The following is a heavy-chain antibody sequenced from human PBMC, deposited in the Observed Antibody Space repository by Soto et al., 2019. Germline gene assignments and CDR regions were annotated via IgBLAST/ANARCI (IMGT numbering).Heavy chain of an antibody. CDR1: GFTFSSYA. V-gene: IGHV3-23*01. CDR3: AKVDIPLLARGVVSGGPYYFDY. J-gene: IGHJ4*02. CDR2: ISGSGGST. Sequence: GGSLRLSCAASGFTFSSYAMSWVRQAPGKGLEWVSAISGSGGSTYYADSVKGRFTISRDNSKNKLYLQMNSLRAEDTAVYYCAKVDIPLLARGVVSGGPYYFDYWGQGTLVTVSS. D-gene: IGHD3-10*01.